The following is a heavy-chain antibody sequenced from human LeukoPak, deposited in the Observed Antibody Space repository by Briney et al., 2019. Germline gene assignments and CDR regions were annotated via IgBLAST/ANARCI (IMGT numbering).Heavy chain of an antibody. D-gene: IGHD3-3*01. CDR3: ARDYIAYDPLDY. Sequence: GGSLRLSCAASGFTFSSHEMNWVRQAPGKALEWVSYISSSGSTIYSADSVKGRFTISRDNAKNSLYLQMNSLRAEDTAVYWCARDYIAYDPLDYWGQGTLVTVSS. CDR1: GFTFSSHE. V-gene: IGHV3-48*03. J-gene: IGHJ4*02. CDR2: ISSSGSTI.